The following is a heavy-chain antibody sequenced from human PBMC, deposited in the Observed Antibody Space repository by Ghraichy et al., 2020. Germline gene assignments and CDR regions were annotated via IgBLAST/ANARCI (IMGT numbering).Heavy chain of an antibody. J-gene: IGHJ4*02. V-gene: IGHV1-2*02. CDR3: AKIRPRTSGLDC. Sequence: ASVKVSCKASGYTFTASYMHWVRQSPGQGLEWMGWINPDSGDTHYAQKFQGRVTMTRDASISTAYMELSSLRSGDTAVYYCAKIRPRTSGLDCWGQGTLVTVSS. CDR2: INPDSGDT. D-gene: IGHD4-17*01. CDR1: GYTFTASY.